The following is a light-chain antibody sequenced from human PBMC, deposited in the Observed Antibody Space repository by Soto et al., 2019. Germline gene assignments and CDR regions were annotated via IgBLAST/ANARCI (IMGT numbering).Light chain of an antibody. Sequence: EIVMTQSPATLSVSPGERATLSCRASQSVSSNLAWYQQKPGQAPRLLIYDGYYRATDTPPRFSGSGSGTDFTLTISSLEPEDSAVYYCQQRNMWPITFGQGTRLEI. V-gene: IGKV3-11*01. CDR3: QQRNMWPIT. CDR2: DGY. J-gene: IGKJ5*01. CDR1: QSVSSN.